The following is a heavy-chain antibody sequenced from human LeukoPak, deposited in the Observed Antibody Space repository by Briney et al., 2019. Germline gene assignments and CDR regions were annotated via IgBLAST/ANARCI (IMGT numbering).Heavy chain of an antibody. CDR1: GFTVSSNY. Sequence: GGSLRLSCAASGFTVSSNYMSWVRQAPGKGLKWVSVIYSGGSTYYADSVKGRFTISRDNSKNTLYLQMNSLRAEDTAVYYCASRATVTTDRFWFDPWGQGTLVTVSS. CDR3: ASRATVTTDRFWFDP. CDR2: IYSGGST. D-gene: IGHD4-11*01. V-gene: IGHV3-53*01. J-gene: IGHJ5*02.